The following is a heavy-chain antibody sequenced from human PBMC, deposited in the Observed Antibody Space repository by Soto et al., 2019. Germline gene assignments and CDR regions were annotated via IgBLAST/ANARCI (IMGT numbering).Heavy chain of an antibody. V-gene: IGHV4-4*02. J-gene: IGHJ6*02. CDR3: ATQGFYRMGV. Sequence: QVQLQESGPGLVQPSGTLSLTCAVSGDSITGDNWWSWVRQPPGKGLEWLGEIHHSGAPNYNPSHKSRVTISVDKSKNQFSLKLNSVTAADTAMFYCATQGFYRMGVWGRGTTVTVSS. CDR1: GDSITGDNW. CDR2: IHHSGAP.